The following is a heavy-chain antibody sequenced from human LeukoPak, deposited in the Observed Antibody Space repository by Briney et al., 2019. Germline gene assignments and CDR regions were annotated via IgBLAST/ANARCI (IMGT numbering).Heavy chain of an antibody. CDR1: AFTFSTYP. CDR2: ITDNTGST. V-gene: IGHV3-23*01. D-gene: IGHD6-19*01. CDR3: ALRPQWRAFDY. J-gene: IGHJ4*02. Sequence: PGGSLRLSCAASAFTFSTYPMNWVRQAPGKGLEWLSSITDNTGSTVYADSVEGRFTISRDSSSNTLYLQMNRLRADDTAVYYCALRPQWRAFDYWGQGALVTVSS.